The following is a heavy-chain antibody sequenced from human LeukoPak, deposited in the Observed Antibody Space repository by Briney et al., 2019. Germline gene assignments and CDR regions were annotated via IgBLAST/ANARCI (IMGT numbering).Heavy chain of an antibody. J-gene: IGHJ4*02. Sequence: GGSLRLSCAASGFTVSSNYIIWVRQAPGKGLEWVSLIYGSTSADYADSVKGRFTISRDTSMNTVYLQMNSLRAEDTAVYYCARLNFGDDYWGQGTLVTVPS. D-gene: IGHD4-17*01. CDR3: ARLNFGDDY. CDR1: GFTVSSNY. CDR2: IYGSTSA. V-gene: IGHV3-66*01.